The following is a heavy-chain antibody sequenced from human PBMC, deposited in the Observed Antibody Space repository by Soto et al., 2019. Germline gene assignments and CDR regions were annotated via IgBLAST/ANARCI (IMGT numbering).Heavy chain of an antibody. CDR3: SSYDIAVAGRGFDY. Sequence: SETLSLTCAVSGGSISSSSYYWGWIRQPPGKGLEWIGSIYYSGSTYYNPSLKSRVTISVDTSKNQFSLKLSSVTAADTAVYYWSSYDIAVAGRGFDYWGQGTLVTVSS. CDR2: IYYSGST. D-gene: IGHD6-19*01. J-gene: IGHJ4*02. CDR1: GGSISSSSYY. V-gene: IGHV4-39*01.